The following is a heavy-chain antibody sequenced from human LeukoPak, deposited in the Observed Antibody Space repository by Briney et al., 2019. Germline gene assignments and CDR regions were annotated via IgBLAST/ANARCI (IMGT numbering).Heavy chain of an antibody. CDR2: VSVSGNMV. V-gene: IGHV3-48*03. CDR3: ATKVAGTSHFSY. D-gene: IGHD6-19*01. Sequence: GGSQTLSCAASGFILSSYEVNWVRQAPGKGLECGSYVSVSGNMVYYADSVKGRFAISRDNARNSLYLQMSSLRAEDTAVYYCATKVAGTSHFSYWGQGTLVTVSS. J-gene: IGHJ4*02. CDR1: GFILSSYE.